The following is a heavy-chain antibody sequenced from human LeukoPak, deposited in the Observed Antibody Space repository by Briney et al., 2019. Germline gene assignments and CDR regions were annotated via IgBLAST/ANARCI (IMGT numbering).Heavy chain of an antibody. V-gene: IGHV3-23*01. Sequence: GGSLRLSCAASGFTLSSYAMSWVRQAPGKGLEWVSAISDSGGSTYDADSVKGRFTISRDNSKNTLYLQMNSLRAEDTAVFYCAKDTSIGRYCTNGVCSPFDYWGQGTLVTVSS. CDR1: GFTLSSYA. D-gene: IGHD2-8*01. CDR2: ISDSGGST. CDR3: AKDTSIGRYCTNGVCSPFDY. J-gene: IGHJ4*02.